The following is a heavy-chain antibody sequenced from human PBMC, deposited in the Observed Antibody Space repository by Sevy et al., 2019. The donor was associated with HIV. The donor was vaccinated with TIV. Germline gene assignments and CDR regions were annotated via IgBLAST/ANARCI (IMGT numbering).Heavy chain of an antibody. V-gene: IGHV1-18*01. D-gene: IGHD2-2*01. Sequence: ASVKVSCKASGYTFTSYGISWVRQAPGQGLEWMGWISAYNGNTNYAQKLQGRVTMTTDTSTSTAYMERRSLGSDDTAVYYCARVVVVPAAIRYYYYGMDVWGLGTTVTVSS. CDR1: GYTFTSYG. CDR2: ISAYNGNT. J-gene: IGHJ6*02. CDR3: ARVVVVPAAIRYYYYGMDV.